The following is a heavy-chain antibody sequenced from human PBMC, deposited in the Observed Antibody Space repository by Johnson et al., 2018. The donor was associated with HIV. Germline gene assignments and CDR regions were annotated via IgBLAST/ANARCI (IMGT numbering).Heavy chain of an antibody. V-gene: IGHV3-7*01. J-gene: IGHJ3*02. Sequence: VQLVESGGGLVKPGGSLRLSCAASGFTFSDYYMSWVRQAPGKGLEWVANIKQDGSEKYYVDSVKGRFTISRDNAKNSLYLQMNSLRAEDPAVYYCASLGWFGESGAFDIWGQGTMVTVSS. D-gene: IGHD3-10*01. CDR1: GFTFSDYY. CDR3: ASLGWFGESGAFDI. CDR2: IKQDGSEK.